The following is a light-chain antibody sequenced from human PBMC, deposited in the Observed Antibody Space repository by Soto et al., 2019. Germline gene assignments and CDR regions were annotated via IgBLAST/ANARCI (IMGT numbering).Light chain of an antibody. Sequence: QPVLTQPPSVSGAPGQRVTISCTGSSSNIGAGYDVHWYQQLPGTAPKLLIYGNSNRPSGVPDRFSGSKSGTSASLAITGLQAEDEADYYCQSYDSSSFEVFGGGTKLTVL. CDR2: GNS. CDR1: SSNIGAGYD. J-gene: IGLJ2*01. V-gene: IGLV1-40*01. CDR3: QSYDSSSFEV.